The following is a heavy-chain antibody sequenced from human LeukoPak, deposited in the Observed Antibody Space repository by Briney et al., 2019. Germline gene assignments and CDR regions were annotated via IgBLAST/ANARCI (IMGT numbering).Heavy chain of an antibody. CDR1: GYTFTSYA. D-gene: IGHD5-24*01. CDR3: ARWAGDGYNYYFDY. V-gene: IGHV1-69*05. CDR2: IIPILGTA. Sequence: SVKVSCKASGYTFTSYAISWVRQAPGQGLEWMGGIIPILGTANYAQKFQGRVTITTDESTSTAYMELSSLRSEDTAVYYCARWAGDGYNYYFDYWGQGTLVAVSS. J-gene: IGHJ4*02.